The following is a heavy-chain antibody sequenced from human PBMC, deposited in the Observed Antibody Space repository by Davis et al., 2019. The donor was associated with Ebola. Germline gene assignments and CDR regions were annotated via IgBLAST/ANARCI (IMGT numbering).Heavy chain of an antibody. CDR1: GYTFTSYG. Sequence: ASVKVSCKASGYTFTSYGISWVRQAPGQGLEWMGIINPSGGSTSYAQTFQGRVTMTRNTSISTAYMELSSLRSEDTAVYYCARGHHSSGWQGSLDYWGQGTLVTVSS. CDR2: INPSGGST. D-gene: IGHD6-19*01. J-gene: IGHJ4*02. CDR3: ARGHHSSGWQGSLDY. V-gene: IGHV1-8*02.